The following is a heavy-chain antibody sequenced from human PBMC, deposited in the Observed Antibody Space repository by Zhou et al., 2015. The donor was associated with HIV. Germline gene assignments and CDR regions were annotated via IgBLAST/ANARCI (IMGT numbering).Heavy chain of an antibody. J-gene: IGHJ4*02. CDR3: ARDGENGDFDF. CDR2: IHGGNGDP. CDR1: GFSFTTYG. V-gene: IGHV1-3*05. Sequence: QIQLVQSGAEKKMPGASVKVSCKTSGFSFTTYGIHWLRQAPGQGLEWMGRIHGGNGDPKYSPNFQGRVTVSRDTSASTAYIELSSLRSEDTAVYFCARDGENGDFDFWGQGTLVTVSS. D-gene: IGHD4-17*01.